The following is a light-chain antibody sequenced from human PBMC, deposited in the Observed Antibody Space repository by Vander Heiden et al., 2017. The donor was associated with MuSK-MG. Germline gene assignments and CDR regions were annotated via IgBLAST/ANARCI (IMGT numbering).Light chain of an antibody. Sequence: DIQMTQSPSTLSASVGDRVTITCRASQSISSWLAWYQQKPGKAPKFLIYDGSSLESGVPSRFSGSGSGTEFTLTISSLQTDDFATYHCQQDYNYPDSFGGGTKLEIK. CDR3: QQDYNYPDS. V-gene: IGKV1-5*01. J-gene: IGKJ4*01. CDR2: DGS. CDR1: QSISSW.